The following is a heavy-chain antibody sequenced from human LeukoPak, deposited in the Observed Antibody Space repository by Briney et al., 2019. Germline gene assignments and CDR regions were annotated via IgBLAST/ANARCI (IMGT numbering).Heavy chain of an antibody. J-gene: IGHJ4*02. V-gene: IGHV3-7*01. CDR1: GFSFSTHW. CDR3: VTDLDRDWRKRFDY. D-gene: IGHD3-9*01. Sequence: GGSLRLSCAASGFSFSTHWMNWFRQAPGKGLEWVANINEDGSERNYVDSVKGRFTISRDNTAKSLYLQMNSLGAEDTAVYYCVTDLDRDWRKRFDYWGQGALVIVSS. CDR2: INEDGSER.